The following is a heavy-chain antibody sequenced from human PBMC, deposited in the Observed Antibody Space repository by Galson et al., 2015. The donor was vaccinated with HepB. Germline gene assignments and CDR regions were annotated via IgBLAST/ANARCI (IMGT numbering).Heavy chain of an antibody. Sequence: SVKVSCKASGYTFSSYSITWVRQAPGQGLEWVGWISPYNRDTNFARKFQGRVTLTMDTFTSTAYMELRSLRDEDTALYYCARETWGSIDSWGQGTLVTVSS. CDR2: ISPYNRDT. CDR1: GYTFSSYS. J-gene: IGHJ4*02. D-gene: IGHD3-16*01. V-gene: IGHV1-18*01. CDR3: ARETWGSIDS.